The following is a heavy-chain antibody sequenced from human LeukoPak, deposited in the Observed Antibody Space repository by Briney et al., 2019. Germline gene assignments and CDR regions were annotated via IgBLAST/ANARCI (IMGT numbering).Heavy chain of an antibody. J-gene: IGHJ5*02. D-gene: IGHD3-10*01. V-gene: IGHV4-39*01. CDR3: ARQQRTTYGSGNNKFDP. Sequence: SETLSLTCTVSAGFIRSSIHFWGWIRQPPGKGLECIGGVQYTGSTYYNPSLKNRVTISVDPSKNQFSLKLSSVTAADTAVYYCARQQRTTYGSGNNKFDPWGQGTLVTVSS. CDR1: AGFIRSSIHF. CDR2: VQYTGST.